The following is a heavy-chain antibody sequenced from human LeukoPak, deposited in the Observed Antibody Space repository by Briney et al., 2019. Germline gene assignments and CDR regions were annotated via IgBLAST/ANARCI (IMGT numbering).Heavy chain of an antibody. V-gene: IGHV3-30-3*01. CDR3: ARDGLPTALTALYYFDY. CDR1: GFTFSSYA. D-gene: IGHD2-15*01. CDR2: ISYDGSNK. Sequence: GGSLRLSCAASGFTFSSYAMSWVRQAPGKGLEWVAVISYDGSNKYYADSVKGRFTISRDNSKNTLYLQMNSLRAEDTAVYYCARDGLPTALTALYYFDYWGQGTLVTVSS. J-gene: IGHJ4*02.